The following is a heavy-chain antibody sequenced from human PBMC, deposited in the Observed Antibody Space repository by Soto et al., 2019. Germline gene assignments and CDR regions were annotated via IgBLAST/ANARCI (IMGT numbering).Heavy chain of an antibody. V-gene: IGHV3-23*01. D-gene: IGHD1-26*01. Sequence: GGSLRLSCAASGFTFSNYAISWVRQAPGKGLEWVSSISGSGGSTYYADSVKGRFTISRDNSKNTLYLQMSSLSAEDTAVYYCATYSGNYERYGVYYGMDVWGQGTTVTVSS. J-gene: IGHJ6*02. CDR1: GFTFSNYA. CDR3: ATYSGNYERYGVYYGMDV. CDR2: ISGSGGST.